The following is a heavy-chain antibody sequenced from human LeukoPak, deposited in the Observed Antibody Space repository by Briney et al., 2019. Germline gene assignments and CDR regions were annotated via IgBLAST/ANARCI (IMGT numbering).Heavy chain of an antibody. CDR1: GYSFTSYW. V-gene: IGHV5-51*01. CDR2: IYPGDSDT. D-gene: IGHD3-10*01. Sequence: GESLKISCKGSGYSFTSYWIGWVRQMPGKGLEWMWIIYPGDSDTRYSPSFQGQVTISADKSISTADLQWSSLKASDTAMYYCARLAYYYGSGSYYFDYWGQGTLVTVSS. J-gene: IGHJ4*02. CDR3: ARLAYYYGSGSYYFDY.